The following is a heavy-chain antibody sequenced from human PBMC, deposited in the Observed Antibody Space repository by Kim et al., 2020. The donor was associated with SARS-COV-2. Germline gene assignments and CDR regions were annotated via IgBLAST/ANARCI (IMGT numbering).Heavy chain of an antibody. CDR2: ST. V-gene: IGHV3-74*01. CDR3: ARAVAGYFDY. Sequence: STSYADSVKGPFTISRDNAKNTLYLQMNSLRAEDTAVYYCARAVAGYFDYWGQGTLVTVSS. J-gene: IGHJ4*02. D-gene: IGHD6-19*01.